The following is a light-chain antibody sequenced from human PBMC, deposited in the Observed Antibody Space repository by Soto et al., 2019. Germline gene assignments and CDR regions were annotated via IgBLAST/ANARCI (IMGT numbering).Light chain of an antibody. CDR3: QQANSFPIT. CDR1: QDILSW. J-gene: IGKJ3*01. CDR2: ASS. V-gene: IGKV1-12*01. Sequence: DIQMTQSPSSVSESVGDRVTITCRASQDILSWLAWYQQKPGEAPRLLIYASSNLQSGVPSRFSGSGSGTDFTLTISSLQPEDFATYYCQQANSFPITFGPGTRLDIK.